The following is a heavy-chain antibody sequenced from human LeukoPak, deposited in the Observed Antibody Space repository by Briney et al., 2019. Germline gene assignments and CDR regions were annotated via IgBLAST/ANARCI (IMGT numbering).Heavy chain of an antibody. Sequence: SETLSLTCTVYGDSISRHYWYWIRQPPGKGLEWIGCVSYSESTIYNPSLESRLTISMDTSKNQFSLKLTSMSAADTAVYYCARRVCSSISCHIQPGNWFETWGQGTLVTVSS. J-gene: IGHJ5*02. CDR1: GDSISRHY. CDR3: ARRVCSSISCHIQPGNWFET. D-gene: IGHD2-2*01. CDR2: VSYSEST. V-gene: IGHV4-59*08.